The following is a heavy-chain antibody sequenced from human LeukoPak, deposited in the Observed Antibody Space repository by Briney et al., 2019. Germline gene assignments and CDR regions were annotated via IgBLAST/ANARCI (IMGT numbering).Heavy chain of an antibody. V-gene: IGHV4-39*01. D-gene: IGHD2-2*01. Sequence: KPSETLSLTCTVSGRSLNISSYYWGWIRQPPGKGLEWIGSIYYSGRTYYNPSLKIRVTIFVDTSKNQFSLKLNSVTAADTAVYYCARSQATAMVSDYWGQGTLVTVSS. CDR1: GRSLNISSYY. J-gene: IGHJ4*02. CDR2: IYYSGRT. CDR3: ARSQATAMVSDY.